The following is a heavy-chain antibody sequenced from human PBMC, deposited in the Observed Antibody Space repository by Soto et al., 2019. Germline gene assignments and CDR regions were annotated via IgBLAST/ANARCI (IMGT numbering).Heavy chain of an antibody. CDR3: ARDTCSGASCNYRFDN. Sequence: ASVKVSCKAPGYTFAHYPVHWVRQAPGQRLEWLGWINGGNGDTGYSHKFQGRVTFTRDTSANTAYMELGSLRSEDTAVYYCARDTCSGASCNYRFDNWGHGTLVTVSS. J-gene: IGHJ5*01. CDR1: GYTFAHYP. V-gene: IGHV1-3*01. D-gene: IGHD2-15*01. CDR2: INGGNGDT.